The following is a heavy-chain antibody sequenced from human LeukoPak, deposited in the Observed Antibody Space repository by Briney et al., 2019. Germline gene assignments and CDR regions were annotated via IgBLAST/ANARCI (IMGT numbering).Heavy chain of an antibody. CDR2: ISAYNGNT. CDR3: ARSRSSWYSADY. V-gene: IGHV1-18*01. D-gene: IGHD6-13*01. Sequence: ASVKVSCKASGYTFTSYGISWVRQAPGQGLEWMGWISAYNGNTNYALKLQGRVTMTTDTSTSTAYMELRSLRSDDTAVYYCARSRSSWYSADYWGQGTLVTVSS. CDR1: GYTFTSYG. J-gene: IGHJ4*02.